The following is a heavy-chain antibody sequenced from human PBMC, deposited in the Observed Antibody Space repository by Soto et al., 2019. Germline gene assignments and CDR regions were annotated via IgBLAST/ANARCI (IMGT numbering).Heavy chain of an antibody. J-gene: IGHJ4*02. CDR3: ARDSGDFYFDS. CDR2: VWYTGSNR. CDR1: GFTSSNYA. Sequence: QVQLVESGGGVVQPGRSLRLSCAASGFTSSNYAMHWVRQAPGKGLEWVAIVWYTGSNRFYADSVKGRFTISRDDSKNTLYLQMNGLRADDTAVYFCARDSGDFYFDSWGQGTLVTVSS. D-gene: IGHD4-17*01. V-gene: IGHV3-33*01.